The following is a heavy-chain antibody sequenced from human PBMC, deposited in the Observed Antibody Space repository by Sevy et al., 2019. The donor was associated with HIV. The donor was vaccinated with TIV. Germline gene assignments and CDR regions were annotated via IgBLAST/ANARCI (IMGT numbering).Heavy chain of an antibody. D-gene: IGHD6-19*01. V-gene: IGHV3-30-3*01. CDR1: GFTFSSYA. CDR2: ISYDGSNK. J-gene: IGHJ4*02. Sequence: GPLRLSCAASGFTFSSYAMHWVRQAPGKGLEWVAVISYDGSNKYYADSVKGRFTISRDNSKNTLYLQMNSLRAEDTAVYYCARDRYSSGWYLDYWGQGTLVTVSS. CDR3: ARDRYSSGWYLDY.